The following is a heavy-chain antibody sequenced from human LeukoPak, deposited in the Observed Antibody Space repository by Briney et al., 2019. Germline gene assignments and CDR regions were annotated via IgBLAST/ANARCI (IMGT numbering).Heavy chain of an antibody. CDR3: ARPFMVRGASDAFDI. V-gene: IGHV1-69*04. CDR1: GGTFSSYA. CDR2: IIPILGIA. Sequence: GSSVKVSCKASGGTFSSYAISWVRQAPGQGLEWMGRIIPILGIANYAQKFQGRDTITADKSTSTAYMELSSLRSEDTAVYYCARPFMVRGASDAFDIWGQGTMVTVSS. D-gene: IGHD3-10*01. J-gene: IGHJ3*02.